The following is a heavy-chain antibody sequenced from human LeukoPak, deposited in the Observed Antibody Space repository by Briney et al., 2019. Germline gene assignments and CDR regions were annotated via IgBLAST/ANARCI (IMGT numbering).Heavy chain of an antibody. Sequence: PSETLSLTCAVYGGSFSGYYWSWIRQPPGKGLEWIGSIYYSGNTYYNPSLKSRVTISVDTSKNQFSLKLSSVTAADTAVYYCARRGIGPFDFWGQGTLVTVSA. CDR1: GGSFSGYY. CDR2: IYYSGNT. J-gene: IGHJ4*02. CDR3: ARRGIGPFDF. D-gene: IGHD1-14*01. V-gene: IGHV4-34*01.